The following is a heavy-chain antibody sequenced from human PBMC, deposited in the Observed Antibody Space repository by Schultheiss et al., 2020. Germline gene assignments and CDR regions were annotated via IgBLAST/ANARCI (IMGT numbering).Heavy chain of an antibody. J-gene: IGHJ1*01. V-gene: IGHV4-34*01. CDR1: GGSFSGYY. CDR3: ARSTSLGYCSGASCSPTSFQH. Sequence: SQTLSLTCAVYGGSFSGYYWSWIRQPPGKGLEWIGEINHSGSTNYNPSLKSRVTISVDTSKNQFSLKLSSVTAADTAVYYCARSTSLGYCSGASCSPTSFQHWGQGTLVTVSS. CDR2: INHSGST. D-gene: IGHD2-15*01.